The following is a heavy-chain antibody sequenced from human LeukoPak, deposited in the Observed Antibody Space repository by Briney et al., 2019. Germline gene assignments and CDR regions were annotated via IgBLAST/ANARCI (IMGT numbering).Heavy chain of an antibody. CDR3: AGGSDGDYVPDAFDI. V-gene: IGHV3-21*01. CDR2: ISSSSSYI. Sequence: GGSLRLSCAASGFTFSSYSMNWVRQAPGKGLEWVSSISSSSSYIYYADSVKGRFTISRDNAKNSLYLQMNSLRAEDTAVYYCAGGSDGDYVPDAFDIWGQGTMVTVPS. J-gene: IGHJ3*02. CDR1: GFTFSSYS. D-gene: IGHD4-17*01.